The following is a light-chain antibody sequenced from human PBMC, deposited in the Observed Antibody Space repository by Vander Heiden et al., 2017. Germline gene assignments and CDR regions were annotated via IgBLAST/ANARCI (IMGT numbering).Light chain of an antibody. CDR2: AAS. Sequence: IQLTQSPSSLSAPVGARVTITCRASQGISSYLAWYQQTPGKATKLLNYAASTVQSGVPSRFSGSGSGTDFTLTISSLQPEDFATYYYQQLKSYPLTFGGGTKVEIK. CDR3: QQLKSYPLT. V-gene: IGKV1-9*01. CDR1: QGISSY. J-gene: IGKJ4*01.